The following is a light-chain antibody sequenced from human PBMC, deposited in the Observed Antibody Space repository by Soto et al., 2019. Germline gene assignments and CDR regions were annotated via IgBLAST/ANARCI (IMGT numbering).Light chain of an antibody. CDR1: QGIRND. J-gene: IGKJ4*01. CDR3: LQQNTYPLT. V-gene: IGKV1-17*01. Sequence: DIQMTQSPSSLSASVGDRVTITCRASQGIRNDLGWYQQKPGKAPKRLIYTTSTLESGVPSRFSGSGSGLEFTLTISILQPEDFATYYCLQQNTYPLTFGGWNKVEIK. CDR2: TTS.